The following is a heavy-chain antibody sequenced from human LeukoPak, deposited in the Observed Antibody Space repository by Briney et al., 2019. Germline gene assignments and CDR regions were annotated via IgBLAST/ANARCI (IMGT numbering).Heavy chain of an antibody. CDR2: ISSSSGYT. J-gene: IGHJ4*02. V-gene: IGHV3-11*05. D-gene: IGHD4-23*01. CDR3: ARAYYYGGNPRYFDY. Sequence: GGSLRLSCAASGFTFYNYDMNWVRQAPGKGLEWVSYISSSSGYTNYADSVKGRFTISRDNAKNSLYLQMNSLRAEDTAVYYCARAYYYGGNPRYFDYWGQGTLVTVSS. CDR1: GFTFYNYD.